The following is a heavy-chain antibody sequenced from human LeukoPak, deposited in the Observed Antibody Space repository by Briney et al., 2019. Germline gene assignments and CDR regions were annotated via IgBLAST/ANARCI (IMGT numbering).Heavy chain of an antibody. CDR2: ISYDGSNK. CDR1: GFTFSSYG. D-gene: IGHD3-9*01. Sequence: GGSLRLSCAASGFTFSSYGMHWVRQAPGKGLEWVAVISYDGSNKYYADSVKGRFTISRDNSKNTLYLQMNSLRAEDTAVYFCARFETCQCDDVFDIWGQGTMVTVSS. V-gene: IGHV3-30*03. J-gene: IGHJ3*02. CDR3: ARFETCQCDDVFDI.